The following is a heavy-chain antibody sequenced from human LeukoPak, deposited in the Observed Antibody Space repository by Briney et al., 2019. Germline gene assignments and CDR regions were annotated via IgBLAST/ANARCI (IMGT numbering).Heavy chain of an antibody. CDR2: INPNSGGT. CDR1: GYAFTGYY. Sequence: ASVKVSCKASGYAFTGYYMHWVRQAPGRGLEWMGWINPNSGGTNYAQKFQGRVTMTRDTSISTAYMELSRLRSDDTAVYYCARDLEWPRNWFDPWGQGTLVTVSS. D-gene: IGHD3-3*01. CDR3: ARDLEWPRNWFDP. J-gene: IGHJ5*02. V-gene: IGHV1-2*02.